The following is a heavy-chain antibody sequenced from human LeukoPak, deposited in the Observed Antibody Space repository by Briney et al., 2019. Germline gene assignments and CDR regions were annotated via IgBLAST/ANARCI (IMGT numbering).Heavy chain of an antibody. CDR2: ISSSSSYI. CDR1: GFTFSSYS. CDR3: AREVGDGYPWEDYCFDY. Sequence: GGSLRLSCAASGFTFSSYSMNWVRQAPGKGLEWVSSISSSSSYIYYADSVKGRFTISRDNAKNSLYLQMNSLRAEDTAVYYCAREVGDGYPWEDYCFDYWGQGTLVTVSS. J-gene: IGHJ4*02. D-gene: IGHD5-24*01. V-gene: IGHV3-21*01.